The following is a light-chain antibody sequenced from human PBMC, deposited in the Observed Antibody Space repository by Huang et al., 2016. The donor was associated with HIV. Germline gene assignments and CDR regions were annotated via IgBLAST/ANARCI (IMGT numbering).Light chain of an antibody. Sequence: EIVMTQSPATLSVSPGERATLSCRASQSVTSNLAWYQQKPGQAPRLLIYGASTRATGIPARFSGSGSGTEFTLTISSLQSEDFAVYYCQRYDNWPKFTFGPGTKWISN. CDR2: GAS. V-gene: IGKV3-15*01. CDR1: QSVTSN. J-gene: IGKJ3*01. CDR3: QRYDNWPKFT.